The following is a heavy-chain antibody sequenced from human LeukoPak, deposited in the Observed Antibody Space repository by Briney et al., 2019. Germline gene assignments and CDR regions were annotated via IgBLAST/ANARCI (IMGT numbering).Heavy chain of an antibody. V-gene: IGHV4-59*12. Sequence: SETLSLTCTVSGGSISSYYWSWIRQPPGKGLEWIGYIYYSGSTNYNPSLKSRVTISVDTTKNQFSLKLSSVTAADMAVYYCARAHVRLRSEDNWFDPWGQGTLVTVSS. CDR1: GGSISSYY. D-gene: IGHD4-17*01. CDR2: IYYSGST. CDR3: ARAHVRLRSEDNWFDP. J-gene: IGHJ5*02.